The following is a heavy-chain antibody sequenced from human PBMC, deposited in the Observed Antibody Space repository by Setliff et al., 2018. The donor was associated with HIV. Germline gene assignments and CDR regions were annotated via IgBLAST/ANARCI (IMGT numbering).Heavy chain of an antibody. CDR1: GGSVGSGSYY. J-gene: IGHJ4*02. D-gene: IGHD2-2*01. V-gene: IGHV4-61*01. CDR3: ARKKKSSSWSPNDY. CDR2: INHNKSS. Sequence: PSETLSLTCTVSGGSVGSGSYYWSWIRQSPGKGLEWIGEINHNKSSDYNPSLKGRVTMAVDTSKNQFSLKVKSVTASDTAVYYCARKKKSSSWSPNDYWGQGTLVTVSS.